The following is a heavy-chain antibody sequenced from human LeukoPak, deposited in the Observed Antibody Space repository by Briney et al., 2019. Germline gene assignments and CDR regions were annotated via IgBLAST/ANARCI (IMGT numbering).Heavy chain of an antibody. CDR2: TYNVGTT. CDR1: GFSVSSNY. V-gene: IGHV3-66*01. D-gene: IGHD3-10*01. CDR3: ARGYGSGSYCF. Sequence: GGSLRLSCAASGFSVSSNYMNWVRQAPGKGLEWVSITYNVGTTYYTDSVKGRFTISRDNSKNTLYLQMNSLRADDTAAYYCARGYGSGSYCFWGQGTLVTVSS. J-gene: IGHJ4*02.